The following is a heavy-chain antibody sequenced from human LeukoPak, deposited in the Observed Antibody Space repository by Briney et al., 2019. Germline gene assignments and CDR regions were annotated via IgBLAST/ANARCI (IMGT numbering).Heavy chain of an antibody. V-gene: IGHV4-61*02. Sequence: SQTLSLTCTVSGGSISRGSYYWSWIRQPAGKGLEWIGRIYTSGSTNYNPSLKSRVTISVDTSKNQFSLKLSSVTAADTAVYYCAQTGYSYGYWWFDPWGQGTLVTVSS. CDR1: GGSISRGSYY. CDR2: IYTSGST. J-gene: IGHJ5*02. CDR3: AQTGYSYGYWWFDP. D-gene: IGHD5-18*01.